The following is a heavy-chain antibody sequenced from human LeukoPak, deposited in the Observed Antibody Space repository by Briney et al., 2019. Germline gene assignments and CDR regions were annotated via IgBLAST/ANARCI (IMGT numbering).Heavy chain of an antibody. CDR3: ARHVAAGTVDY. V-gene: IGHV3-7*01. D-gene: IGHD6-13*01. Sequence: PGGSLRLSCAASGFTFSVYWMSWARQAPGKGPEWVGNINDVGSDKYYVDSVNGRFTFSRDNVKNLLYLQMNNLRAEDAAVYYCARHVAAGTVDYWGQGTLVTVSS. CDR2: INDVGSDK. J-gene: IGHJ4*02. CDR1: GFTFSVYW.